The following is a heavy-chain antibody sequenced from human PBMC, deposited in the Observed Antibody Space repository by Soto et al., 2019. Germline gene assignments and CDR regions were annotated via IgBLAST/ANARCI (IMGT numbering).Heavy chain of an antibody. D-gene: IGHD3-22*01. J-gene: IGHJ3*02. CDR1: GFTFSSYA. Sequence: EVQLLESGGGLVQPGGSLRLSWAASGFTFSSYAMSWVRQAPGKGLEWVSAISGSGGSTYYADSVKGRFTISRDNSKNALYLQMNSLRAEETAVYYCASPYYYDSSGYPYDAFDIWGQGTMVTVSS. CDR2: ISGSGGST. V-gene: IGHV3-23*01. CDR3: ASPYYYDSSGYPYDAFDI.